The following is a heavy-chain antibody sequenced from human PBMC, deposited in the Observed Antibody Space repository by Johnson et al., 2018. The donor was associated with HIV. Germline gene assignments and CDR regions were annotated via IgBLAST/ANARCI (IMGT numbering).Heavy chain of an antibody. CDR2: IYSGGST. CDR3: ARGKKQWLDEDAFDI. Sequence: VQLVESGGRVVRPGGSLRLSCAASGFTVSSNYMSWVRQAPGKGLEWVSVIYSGGSTYYADSVKGRFTISRDNSKNTLYLQMNSLRAEDTAVYYCARGKKQWLDEDAFDIWGQGTMVTVSS. V-gene: IGHV3-66*01. D-gene: IGHD6-19*01. J-gene: IGHJ3*02. CDR1: GFTVSSNY.